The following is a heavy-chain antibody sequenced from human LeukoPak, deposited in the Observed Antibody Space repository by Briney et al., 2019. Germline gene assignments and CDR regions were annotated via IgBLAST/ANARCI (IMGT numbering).Heavy chain of an antibody. D-gene: IGHD2-8*01. V-gene: IGHV1-69*02. Sequence: SVKVSFKASGGTSSIYTISWVRQAPGQGLEWMGRIIPSDGVENYAQKFQGRVTITADKLTSTAYMELSSLRSEDTAVYYCARAFDCTQGVCFGDDAFDIWGQGTMVTVSS. CDR3: ARAFDCTQGVCFGDDAFDI. CDR2: IIPSDGVE. CDR1: GGTSSIYT. J-gene: IGHJ3*02.